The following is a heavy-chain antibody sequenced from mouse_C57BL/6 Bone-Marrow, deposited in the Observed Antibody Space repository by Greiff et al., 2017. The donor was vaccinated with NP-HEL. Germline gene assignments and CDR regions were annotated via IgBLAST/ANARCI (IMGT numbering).Heavy chain of an antibody. J-gene: IGHJ3*01. D-gene: IGHD2-1*01. CDR1: GYTFTSYN. CDR3: ARDGVFYGCPAWFAY. Sequence: LQQSGAELVRPGASVKMSCKASGYTFTSYNMHWVKQTPRQGLEWIGAIYPGNGDTSYNQKFKGKATLTVDKSSSTASMQLNSRTSEYTAVYFCARDGVFYGCPAWFAYWGQGTLVTVSA. V-gene: IGHV1-12*01. CDR2: IYPGNGDT.